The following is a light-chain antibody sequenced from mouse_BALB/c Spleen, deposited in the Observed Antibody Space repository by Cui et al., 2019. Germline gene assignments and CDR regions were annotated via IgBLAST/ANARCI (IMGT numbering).Light chain of an antibody. CDR1: SSVSY. V-gene: IGKV4-55*01. Sequence: QIVLTPSPAILSASPGEKVTMTCSSSSSVSYMYWYQQKPGSSPRLLIYDTSNLASGVPVRFSGSGSGTSYSLTISRMGAEDAATYYCQQWSSYPRTFGGGTKLEIK. J-gene: IGKJ1*01. CDR3: QQWSSYPRT. CDR2: DTS.